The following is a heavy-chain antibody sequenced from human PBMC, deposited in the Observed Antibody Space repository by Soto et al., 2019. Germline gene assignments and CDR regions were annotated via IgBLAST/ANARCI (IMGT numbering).Heavy chain of an antibody. V-gene: IGHV1-69*13. J-gene: IGHJ5*02. D-gene: IGHD1-26*01. Sequence: SVKVSCKASGGTFSRYAISWVRPAPGQGLEWMGGIIPIFRTANYAQKFQGRVTVTADESTSTAYMELSGLRFEDTAVYYCARAIVGPTARGWLVPWGQGTLVTVS. CDR2: IIPIFRTA. CDR3: ARAIVGPTARGWLVP. CDR1: GGTFSRYA.